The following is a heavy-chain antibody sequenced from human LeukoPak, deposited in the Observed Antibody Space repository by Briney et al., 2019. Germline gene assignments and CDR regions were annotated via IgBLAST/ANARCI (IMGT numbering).Heavy chain of an antibody. V-gene: IGHV3-9*01. CDR3: AKDLGGGPTYFYMDV. J-gene: IGHJ6*03. D-gene: IGHD2-15*01. CDR1: GFTIDDYG. Sequence: GRSLRLSCAASGFTIDDYGMHWVRQAPGKGLEWVSSISRNSGSKDYADSVRGRFTIFSDNAKNSLYLQMNSLRVGDTALYYCAKDLGGGPTYFYMDVWGKGTTVSVSS. CDR2: ISRNSGSK.